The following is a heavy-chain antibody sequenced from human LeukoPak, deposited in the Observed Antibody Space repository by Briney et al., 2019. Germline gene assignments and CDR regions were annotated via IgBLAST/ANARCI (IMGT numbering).Heavy chain of an antibody. J-gene: IGHJ6*03. V-gene: IGHV1-69*13. CDR1: GGTFSNYA. Sequence: ASVKVSCKASGGTFSNYAISWVRQAPGQGLEWMGGIIPIFGTANYAQKFQGRVSITADESTSIAYMELSSLRSEDTAVYYCARRGCSSTSCYGAMNYMDVWGKGTTVTVSS. CDR2: IIPIFGTA. D-gene: IGHD2-2*01. CDR3: ARRGCSSTSCYGAMNYMDV.